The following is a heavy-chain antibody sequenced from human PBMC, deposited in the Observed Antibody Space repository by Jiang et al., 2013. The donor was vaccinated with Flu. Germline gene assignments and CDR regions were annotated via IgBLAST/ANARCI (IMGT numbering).Heavy chain of an antibody. V-gene: IGHV1-69*10. D-gene: IGHD6-13*01. J-gene: IGHJ6*02. CDR1: GGTFSSYA. Sequence: GSSVKVSCKASGGTFSSYAISWVRQAPGQGLEWMGGIIPILGIANYAQKFQGRVTITADKSTSTAYMELSSLRSEDTAVYYCARAGVDSIAAAGPDYYYYGMDVWGQGTTVTVSS. CDR3: ARAGVDSIAAAGPDYYYYGMDV. CDR2: IIPILGIA.